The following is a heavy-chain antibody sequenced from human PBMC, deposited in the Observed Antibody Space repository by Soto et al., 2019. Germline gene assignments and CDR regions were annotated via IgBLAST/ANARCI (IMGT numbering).Heavy chain of an antibody. D-gene: IGHD4-17*01. CDR1: GFTVSSNY. J-gene: IGHJ3*02. Sequence: EVQLVESGGGLVQPGGSLRLSCAASGFTVSSNYMSWVRQAPGKGLEWVSVIYSGGSTYYADSVKGRFTISRHNSKNTLYLQMNRLRAEDTAVYYCARAMTTYAFDIWGQGTMVTVSS. CDR3: ARAMTTYAFDI. CDR2: IYSGGST. V-gene: IGHV3-53*04.